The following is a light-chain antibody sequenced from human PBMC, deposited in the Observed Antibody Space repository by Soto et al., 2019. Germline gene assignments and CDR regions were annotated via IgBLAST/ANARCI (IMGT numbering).Light chain of an antibody. CDR3: QQYYSYPIT. J-gene: IGKJ5*01. CDR1: QGIRND. V-gene: IGKV1-6*01. CDR2: AAS. Sequence: ALQMTQFPSSLSASVVDRVTITCRASQGIRNDLGWYQQKPGKAPKLLIYAASTLQSGVPSRFSGSGSGTDFTLTISCLQSEDFATYYCQQYYSYPITFGQGTRLEIK.